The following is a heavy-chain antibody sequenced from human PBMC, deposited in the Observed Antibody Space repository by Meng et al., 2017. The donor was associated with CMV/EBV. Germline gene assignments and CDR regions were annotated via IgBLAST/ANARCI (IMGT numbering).Heavy chain of an antibody. CDR3: ARDGPAREQWLVQVWYYYYGMDV. D-gene: IGHD6-19*01. CDR2: ISYDGSNK. J-gene: IGHJ6*02. Sequence: LTCAASGFTFSSYAMHWVRQAPGKGLEWVAVISYDGSNKYYADSVKGRFTISRDNSKNTLYLQMNSLRAEDTAVYYCARDGPAREQWLVQVWYYYYGMDVWGQGTTVTVSS. V-gene: IGHV3-30-3*01. CDR1: GFTFSSYA.